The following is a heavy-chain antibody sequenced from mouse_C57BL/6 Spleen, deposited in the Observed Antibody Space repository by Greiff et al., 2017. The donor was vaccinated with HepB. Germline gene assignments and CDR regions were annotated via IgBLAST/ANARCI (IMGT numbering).Heavy chain of an antibody. CDR2: ISDGGSYT. V-gene: IGHV5-4*01. Sequence: EVQRVESGGGLVKPGGSLKLSCAASGFTFSSYAMSWVRQTPEKRLEWVATISDGGSYTYYPDNVKGRFTISRDNAKNNLYLQMSHLKSEDTAMYYCGRKWYFDVWGTGTTVTVSS. CDR1: GFTFSSYA. CDR3: GRKWYFDV. J-gene: IGHJ1*03.